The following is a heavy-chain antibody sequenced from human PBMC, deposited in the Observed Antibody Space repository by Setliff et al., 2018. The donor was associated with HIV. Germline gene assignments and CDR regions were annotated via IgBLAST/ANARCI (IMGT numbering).Heavy chain of an antibody. CDR1: GYTFSAFY. CDR2: INPDNGGT. CDR3: ARARYSGSYGNWFDP. V-gene: IGHV1-2*02. Sequence: GASVKVSCKASGYTFSAFYMHWVRQAPGQGLEWMGWINPDNGGTNYTQKFQGRVAMTRATFISTAYMELSRLTSDDTAVYYCARARYSGSYGNWFDPWGQGTRVTVSS. D-gene: IGHD1-26*01. J-gene: IGHJ5*02.